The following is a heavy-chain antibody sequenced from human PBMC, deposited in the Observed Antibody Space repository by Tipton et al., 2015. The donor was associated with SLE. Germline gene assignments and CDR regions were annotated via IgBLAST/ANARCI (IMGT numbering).Heavy chain of an antibody. V-gene: IGHV3-23*01. CDR3: AKGWGFGELFRAFDI. CDR1: GFTFSSYA. CDR2: ITGSGGST. D-gene: IGHD3-10*01. J-gene: IGHJ3*02. Sequence: SLRLSCEASGFTFSSYAMNWVRQAPGKGLEWVSGITGSGGSTYYVDSVKGRFTVSRDNSKDALYLQMHSLRAEDTAVYYCAKGWGFGELFRAFDIWGQGTTVTVSS.